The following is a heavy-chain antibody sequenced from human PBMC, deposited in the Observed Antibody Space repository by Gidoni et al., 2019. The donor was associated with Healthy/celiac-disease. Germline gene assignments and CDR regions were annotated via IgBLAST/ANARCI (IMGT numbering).Heavy chain of an antibody. Sequence: QVQLQQWGAGLLKPSETLSLTCAVYGGSFSGYYWSWIRQPPGKGLEWIGEINHSGSTNYNPSLKSRVTISVDTSKNQFSLKLSSVTAADTAVYYCARDRRITMVRGGYWFDPWGQGTLVTVSS. D-gene: IGHD3-10*01. J-gene: IGHJ5*02. CDR3: ARDRRITMVRGGYWFDP. V-gene: IGHV4-34*01. CDR1: GGSFSGYY. CDR2: INHSGST.